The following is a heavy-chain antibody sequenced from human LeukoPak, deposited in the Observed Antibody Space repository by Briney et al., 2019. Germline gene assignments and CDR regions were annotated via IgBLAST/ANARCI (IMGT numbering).Heavy chain of an antibody. V-gene: IGHV3-7*03. Sequence: GGSLRLSCAASGFTFSSFSMSWVRQAPGKGLEWVANLKEDGTEEEYLDSVKGRFTISRDNSKNTLYLQMNSLRAEDTAVYYCAKDHPPNYYDSSRYYFDYWGQGTLVTVSS. CDR3: AKDHPPNYYDSSRYYFDY. CDR1: GFTFSSFS. J-gene: IGHJ4*02. CDR2: LKEDGTEE. D-gene: IGHD3-22*01.